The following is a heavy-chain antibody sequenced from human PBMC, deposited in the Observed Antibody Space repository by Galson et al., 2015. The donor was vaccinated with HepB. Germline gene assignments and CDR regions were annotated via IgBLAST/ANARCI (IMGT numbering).Heavy chain of an antibody. CDR2: IYYSGST. CDR3: ARHRPDNSGWYEFDY. J-gene: IGHJ4*02. V-gene: IGHV4-59*08. Sequence: SETLSLTCTVSGGSISSYYWSWIRQPPGKGLEWIGYIYYSGSTNYNPSLKSRVTISVDTSKNQFSLKLSSVTAADTAVYYCARHRPDNSGWYEFDYWGQGTLVTVSS. CDR1: GGSISSYY. D-gene: IGHD6-19*01.